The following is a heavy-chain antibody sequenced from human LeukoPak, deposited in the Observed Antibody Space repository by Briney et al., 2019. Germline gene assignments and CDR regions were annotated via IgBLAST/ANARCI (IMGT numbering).Heavy chain of an antibody. CDR2: INPNSGGT. V-gene: IGHV1-2*02. CDR1: GYTFTGYY. D-gene: IGHD2-2*01. J-gene: IGHJ4*02. Sequence: ASVKVSCKASGYTFTGYYIHWVRQAPGQGLEWMGWINPNSGGTNYAQKFQGRVTMTRDTSISTAYMELSRLRPDDTAVYYCTRTTYCSSTSCRKGFDYWGQGTLVTVSS. CDR3: TRTTYCSSTSCRKGFDY.